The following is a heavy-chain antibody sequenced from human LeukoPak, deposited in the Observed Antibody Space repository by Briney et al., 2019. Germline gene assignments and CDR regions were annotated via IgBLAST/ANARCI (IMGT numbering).Heavy chain of an antibody. CDR2: ISGSGGST. Sequence: GGSLRLSCAASGFTFSSYGMSWVRQAPGKGLEWVSAISGSGGSTYYADSVKGRFTISRDNSKNTLYLQMNSLRAEDTAVYYCAKDHLAGNWGGHGDFDYWGQGTLVTVSS. CDR1: GFTFSSYG. V-gene: IGHV3-23*01. J-gene: IGHJ4*02. CDR3: AKDHLAGNWGGHGDFDY. D-gene: IGHD7-27*01.